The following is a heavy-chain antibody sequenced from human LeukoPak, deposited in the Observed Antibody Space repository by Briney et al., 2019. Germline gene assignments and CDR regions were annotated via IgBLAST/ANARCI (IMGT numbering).Heavy chain of an antibody. D-gene: IGHD3-22*01. CDR2: INPNSGGT. CDR1: GYTFTGYY. CDR3: ARDWSDYYDSSGYVYIDY. V-gene: IGHV1-2*02. Sequence: ASVKVSCKASGYTFTGYYMHWVRQAPGQGLEWMGWINPNSGGTNYAQKFQGRVTMTRDTSISTAYMELSRLRSDDTAVYYCARDWSDYYDSSGYVYIDYWGQGTLVTVSS. J-gene: IGHJ4*02.